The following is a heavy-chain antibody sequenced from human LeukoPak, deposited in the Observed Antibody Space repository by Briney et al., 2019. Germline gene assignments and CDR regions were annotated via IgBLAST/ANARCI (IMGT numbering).Heavy chain of an antibody. CDR3: ARSRNYDSTGYNPTYYFDS. D-gene: IGHD3-22*01. J-gene: IGHJ4*02. Sequence: SETLSLTCTVSGGSIIGSYWTWIRQSPGGGLEYIGYIYNTVDVNYSPSLKSRVTISIDMSRSQFSLRLKSVTAADAAIYYCARSRNYDSTGYNPTYYFDSWGQGALVTVSS. CDR2: IYNTVDV. CDR1: GGSIIGSY. V-gene: IGHV4-59*01.